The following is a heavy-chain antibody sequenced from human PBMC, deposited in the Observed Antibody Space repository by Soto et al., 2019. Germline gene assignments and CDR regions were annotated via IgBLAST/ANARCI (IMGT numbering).Heavy chain of an antibody. CDR2: INPSGGST. V-gene: IGHV1-46*01. CDR3: ASYLDVGYYGSGSYYKANWFDP. Sequence: ASVKVSCKASGYTFTSYYMHWVRQAPGQGLEKIGIINPSGGSTSYAQNFQGRVTMTRDTSTSTVYMELSSLRSEDTAVYYCASYLDVGYYGSGSYYKANWFDPWGQGTLVTVSS. CDR1: GYTFTSYY. D-gene: IGHD3-10*01. J-gene: IGHJ5*02.